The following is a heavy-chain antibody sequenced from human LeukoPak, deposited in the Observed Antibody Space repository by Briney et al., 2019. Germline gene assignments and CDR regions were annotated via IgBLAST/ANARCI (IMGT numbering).Heavy chain of an antibody. CDR3: AKSYCSGGSCDTYYFDH. CDR2: IWYDGSSE. Sequence: GGSLRLSCAASGFTFSSYGMYWVRQAPGKGLEWVAVIWYDGSSEYYANSVKGRFTISRDNSKNTLYLQMNSLRAEDTAVYYCAKSYCSGGSCDTYYFDHWGQGTLVTVSS. D-gene: IGHD2-15*01. J-gene: IGHJ4*02. V-gene: IGHV3-33*06. CDR1: GFTFSSYG.